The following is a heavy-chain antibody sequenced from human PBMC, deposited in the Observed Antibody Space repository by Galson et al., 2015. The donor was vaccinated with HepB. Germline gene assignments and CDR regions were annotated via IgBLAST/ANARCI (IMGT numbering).Heavy chain of an antibody. CDR2: IYWDDDK. J-gene: IGHJ4*02. D-gene: IGHD5-24*01. V-gene: IGHV2-5*02. CDR3: AHRRDGYSLFDY. Sequence: PALVKPTQTLTLTCTFSGFSLSTSGVGVGWIRQPPGKALEWLALIYWDDDKRYSPSLKSRLTITKDTSKNQVVLTMTNMDPVDTATYYCAHRRDGYSLFDYWGQGTLVTVSS. CDR1: GFSLSTSGVG.